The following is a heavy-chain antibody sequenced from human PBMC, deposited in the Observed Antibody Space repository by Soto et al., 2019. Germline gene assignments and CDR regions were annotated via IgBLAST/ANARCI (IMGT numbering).Heavy chain of an antibody. D-gene: IGHD2-2*01. V-gene: IGHV3-7*01. CDR2: IKQDGSEK. CDR1: GFTFSSYW. J-gene: IGHJ6*03. Sequence: GGSLRLSCAASGFTFSSYWMSWVRQAPGKGLEWVANIKQDGSEKYYVDSVKGQFTISRDNAKNSLYLQMNSLRAEDTAVYYCARISMPYYYYYMDVWGKGTTVTVSS. CDR3: ARISMPYYYYYMDV.